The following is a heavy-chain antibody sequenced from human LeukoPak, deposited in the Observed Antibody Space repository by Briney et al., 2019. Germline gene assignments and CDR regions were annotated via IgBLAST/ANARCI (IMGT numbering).Heavy chain of an antibody. CDR1: GFTFSNYA. CDR3: AKDLRSSSWYAAY. V-gene: IGHV3-23*01. Sequence: GGSLRLSCAASGFTFSNYAMNWVRQAPGKGLEWVSSISASGGGTYYADSVKGRFTISRDNSKNTLYLEMNSLRAEDTAVYYCAKDLRSSSWYAAYWGQGTLLTVSS. CDR2: ISASGGGT. D-gene: IGHD6-13*01. J-gene: IGHJ4*02.